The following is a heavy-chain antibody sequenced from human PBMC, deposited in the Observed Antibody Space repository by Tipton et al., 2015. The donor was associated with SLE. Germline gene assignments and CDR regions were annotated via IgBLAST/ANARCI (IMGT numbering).Heavy chain of an antibody. J-gene: IGHJ6*03. Sequence: TLSLTCTVSGGSISSSSYYWGWIRQPPGKGLEWIGSIYYSGSTNYNPSLKSRVTISVDTSKNQFSLKLSSVTAADTAVYYCARDSPERSGNYYYYYMDVWGKGTTVTVSS. V-gene: IGHV4-39*07. CDR3: ARDSPERSGNYYYYYMDV. D-gene: IGHD1-1*01. CDR2: IYYSGST. CDR1: GGSISSSSYY.